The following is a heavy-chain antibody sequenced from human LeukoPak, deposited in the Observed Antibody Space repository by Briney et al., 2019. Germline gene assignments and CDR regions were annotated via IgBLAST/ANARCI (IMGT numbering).Heavy chain of an antibody. CDR1: GFTFSDYH. V-gene: IGHV3-11*01. CDR2: ISSSGGTI. J-gene: IGHJ4*02. CDR3: ARGPVSSSGFFGY. Sequence: GGSLRLSCAASGFTFSDYHMSWIRQAPGKGLEWVSYISSSGGTISYADSVKGRFTISRDNAKNSLYLQMNSLRVEDTAVYYCARGPVSSSGFFGYWGQGTLVTVSS. D-gene: IGHD6-19*01.